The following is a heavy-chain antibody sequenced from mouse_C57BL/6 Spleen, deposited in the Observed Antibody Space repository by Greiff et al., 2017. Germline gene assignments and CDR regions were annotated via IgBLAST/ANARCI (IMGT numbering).Heavy chain of an antibody. J-gene: IGHJ2*01. Sequence: QVQLQQSGPELVKPGASVKISCKASGYAFSSSWMNWVQQRPGKGLEWIGRIYPGDGDTTYNGKFKGKATLTADKSSSTAYMLLSSLTSEDSAVYFCARGNYVDDWGQGTTLTVSS. CDR2: IYPGDGDT. V-gene: IGHV1-82*01. CDR1: GYAFSSSW. CDR3: ARGNYVDD.